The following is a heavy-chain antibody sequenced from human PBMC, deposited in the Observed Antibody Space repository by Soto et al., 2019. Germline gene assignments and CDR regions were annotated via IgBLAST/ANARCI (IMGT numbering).Heavy chain of an antibody. CDR3: AWGRITIFGVVIGGAFDI. D-gene: IGHD3-3*01. CDR2: IWYDGSNK. CDR1: GFTFSSYG. Sequence: QVQLVESGGGVVQPGRSLRLSCAASGFTFSSYGMHWVRQAPGKGLEWVAVIWYDGSNKYYADSVKGRFTISRDNSKNTLYLQMNSLRAEDTAVYYCAWGRITIFGVVIGGAFDIWGQGTMVTVSS. J-gene: IGHJ3*02. V-gene: IGHV3-33*01.